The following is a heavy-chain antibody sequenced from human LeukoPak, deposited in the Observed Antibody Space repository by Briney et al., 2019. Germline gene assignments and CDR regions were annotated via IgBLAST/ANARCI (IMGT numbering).Heavy chain of an antibody. CDR1: GFTFSDYG. CDR2: IRYDGSNK. D-gene: IGHD6-13*01. J-gene: IGHJ3*02. Sequence: GGSLRLSCAASGFTFSDYGLHWVRQAPGKGLEWVAFIRYDGSNKYYADSVKGRFTISRDNSKNTLYLQMNSLRAEDTAVYYCAKDYSSSWYNDAFDIWGQGTMVTVSS. CDR3: AKDYSSSWYNDAFDI. V-gene: IGHV3-30*02.